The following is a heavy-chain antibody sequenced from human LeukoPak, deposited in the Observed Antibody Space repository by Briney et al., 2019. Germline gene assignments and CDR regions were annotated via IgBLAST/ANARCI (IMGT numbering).Heavy chain of an antibody. CDR2: FYQSGST. D-gene: IGHD5-12*01. Sequence: KPSETLSLTCTVSGGSISSHYCIWIRQPPGKGLEWIGSFYQSGSTNYNPSLKSRVTISVDTSKNQFSLKLSSVTAADTAVYYCALGYGGSLDYWGQGTLVTVSS. CDR3: ALGYGGSLDY. V-gene: IGHV4-59*11. CDR1: GGSISSHY. J-gene: IGHJ4*02.